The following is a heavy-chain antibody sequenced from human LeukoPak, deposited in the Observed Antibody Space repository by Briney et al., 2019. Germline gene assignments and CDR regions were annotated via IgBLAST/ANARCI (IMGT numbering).Heavy chain of an antibody. D-gene: IGHD4-17*01. CDR2: ISGSGGST. CDR1: GFTFSSYA. J-gene: IGHJ4*02. Sequence: PGGSLRLSCAASGFTFSSYAMSWVRQAPGKGLEWVSAISGSGGSTYYADSVKGRFTISRDNSKNTLYLQMNSLRAEDTAVYYCVKDPGYGDYEGYWGQGTLVTVSS. CDR3: VKDPGYGDYEGY. V-gene: IGHV3-23*01.